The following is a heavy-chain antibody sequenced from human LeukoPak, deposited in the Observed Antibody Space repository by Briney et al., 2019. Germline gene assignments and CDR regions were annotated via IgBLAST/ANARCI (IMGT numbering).Heavy chain of an antibody. CDR1: GFTFSSYW. D-gene: IGHD5-24*01. CDR3: ARETEMANLDY. J-gene: IGHJ4*02. CDR2: IKQDGSEK. V-gene: IGHV3-7*04. Sequence: PGGSLRLSCTASGFTFSSYWMNWVRQAPGKGLEWVANIKQDGSEKYYVDSVKGRFTIFRDNAKKSLYLQMNSLRAEDTAVYYCARETEMANLDYWGQGTLVTVSS.